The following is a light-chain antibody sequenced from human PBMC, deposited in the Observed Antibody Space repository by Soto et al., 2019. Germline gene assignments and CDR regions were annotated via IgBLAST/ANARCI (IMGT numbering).Light chain of an antibody. CDR3: QPYNSFSGT. V-gene: IGKV1-5*01. CDR1: QTISSW. J-gene: IGKJ1*01. CDR2: DAS. Sequence: DIQMTQSPSTLSASVGDRVTITCRASQTISSWLAWYQQKPGKAPKLLIYDASSLESGVPSRFRARGLGSESSPAIGSLLRADFGTYCCQPYNSFSGTGGPGTRVAI.